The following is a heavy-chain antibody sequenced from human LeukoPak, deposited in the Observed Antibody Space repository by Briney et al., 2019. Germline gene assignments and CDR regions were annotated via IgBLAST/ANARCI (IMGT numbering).Heavy chain of an antibody. V-gene: IGHV4-61*02. CDR2: IYTSGST. CDR3: ARDLRRDGYNFYYYYGMDV. CDR1: GGSISSGSYY. D-gene: IGHD5-24*01. J-gene: IGHJ6*02. Sequence: SETLSLTCTVSGGSISSGSYYWSWIRQPAGKGLEWIGRIYTSGSTNYNPSLKSRVTISIDTSKNQLSLKLSSVTAADTAVYYCARDLRRDGYNFYYYYGMDVWGQGTTVTVSS.